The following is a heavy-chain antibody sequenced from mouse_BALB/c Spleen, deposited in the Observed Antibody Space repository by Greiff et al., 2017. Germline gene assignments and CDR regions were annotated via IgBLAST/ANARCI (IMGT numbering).Heavy chain of an antibody. J-gene: IGHJ4*01. D-gene: IGHD1-2*01. CDR3: ARGGYYGYDAMDY. CDR1: GFTFSSYA. V-gene: IGHV5-6-5*01. Sequence: EVMLVESGGGLVQPGGSLKLSCAASGFTFSSYAMSWVRQTPEKRLEWVASISSGGSTYYPDSVKGRFTISRDNARNILYLQMTSLRSENTAMYYCARGGYYGYDAMDYWGQGTSVTVSS. CDR2: ISSGGST.